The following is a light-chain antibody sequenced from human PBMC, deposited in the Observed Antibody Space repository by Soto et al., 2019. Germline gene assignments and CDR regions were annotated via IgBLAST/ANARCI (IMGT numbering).Light chain of an antibody. CDR3: QEYNSYSLT. Sequence: DIQMTQSPSTLSASVGDRVTITCRASQTISSWLAWYQQKPGKAPKLLIYKASTLESGVPSRFSGSGSGTEFTLTISSLQPDDFATYYCQEYNSYSLTFGGGTKVEIK. J-gene: IGKJ4*01. CDR1: QTISSW. CDR2: KAS. V-gene: IGKV1-5*03.